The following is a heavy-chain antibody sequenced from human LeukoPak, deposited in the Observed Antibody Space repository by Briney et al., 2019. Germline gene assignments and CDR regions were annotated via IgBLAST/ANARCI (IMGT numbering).Heavy chain of an antibody. Sequence: SQTLSLTCNVSGGSISSGSDYWSWIRQPAGKGLEWIGRIYTSGSTNYNPSLKSRVTISVDTSKNQFSLKLTSVTAADTAVYYCARESLGPPYYFDYWGQGTPVTVSS. J-gene: IGHJ4*02. CDR2: IYTSGST. CDR3: ARESLGPPYYFDY. D-gene: IGHD1-26*01. CDR1: GGSISSGSDY. V-gene: IGHV4-61*02.